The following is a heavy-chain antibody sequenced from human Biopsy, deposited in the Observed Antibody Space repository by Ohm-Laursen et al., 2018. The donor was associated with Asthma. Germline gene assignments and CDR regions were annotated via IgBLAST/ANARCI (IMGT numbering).Heavy chain of an antibody. Sequence: GSLRLSCAASGFTFRSYAMHWIRQAPGKGLEWISYIGSTRLYTNSADSVKGRFSTSRDNAKNSLYLHMNSLRVEDTAVYYCARHLSPGYHHYAMDVWGQGTTVTVSS. CDR3: ARHLSPGYHHYAMDV. CDR2: IGSTRLYT. CDR1: GFTFRSYA. D-gene: IGHD3-16*02. J-gene: IGHJ6*02. V-gene: IGHV3-11*06.